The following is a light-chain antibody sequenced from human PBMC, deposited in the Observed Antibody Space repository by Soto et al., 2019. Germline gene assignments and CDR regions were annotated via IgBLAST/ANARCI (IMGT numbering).Light chain of an antibody. CDR3: QQYNVYPWT. CDR2: QAS. J-gene: IGKJ1*01. V-gene: IGKV1-5*03. CDR1: QTINTW. Sequence: DIQMTQSPSTLSASVGDRVTITCRASQTINTWLAWYQQKLGKAPKFLIYQASSLESGVPSRFSGSGSGTEFPLTISSLQPEDFATYYCQQYNVYPWTFGQGTKVEIK.